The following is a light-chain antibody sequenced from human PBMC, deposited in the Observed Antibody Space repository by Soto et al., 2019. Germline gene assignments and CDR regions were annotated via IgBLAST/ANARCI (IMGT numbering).Light chain of an antibody. Sequence: QSALAQPPSASGSLGQSVTISCTGTSSDVGGYKYVSWYQYHPGKAPKLMIYDVSNRPSGISNRFSGSKSGNTASLTISGLQAEDEADYYCSSFTISRNTVIFGGGTKLTVL. V-gene: IGLV2-14*01. CDR3: SSFTISRNTVI. CDR1: SSDVGGYKY. J-gene: IGLJ2*01. CDR2: DVS.